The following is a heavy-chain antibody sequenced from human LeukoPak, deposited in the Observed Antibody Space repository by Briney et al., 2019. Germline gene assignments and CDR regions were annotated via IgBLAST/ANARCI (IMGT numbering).Heavy chain of an antibody. CDR2: INHSGST. CDR3: ARSGATYYYDSSLGN. CDR1: GGSFSGYY. D-gene: IGHD3-22*01. V-gene: IGHV4-34*01. J-gene: IGHJ4*02. Sequence: PSETLSLTCAVYGGSFSGYYWSWIRQPPGKGLEWIGEINHSGSTNYNPSLKSRVTISVDTSKNQFSLKLSSVTAADTAVYYCARSGATYYYDSSLGNWGQGTLVTVSS.